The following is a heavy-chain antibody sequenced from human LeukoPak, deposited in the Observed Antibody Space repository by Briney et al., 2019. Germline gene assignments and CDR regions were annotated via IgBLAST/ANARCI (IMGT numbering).Heavy chain of an antibody. CDR3: ARDQSVRLLQTSSTYFKHVFAI. D-gene: IGHD6-13*01. J-gene: IGHJ3*02. Sequence: ASVKVSCNTSGYTFTNYGISWVRQAPGLGREWMGWISAYNGNTNYAQKVQGRVTMTTDTSTSTAYMELRSLRFDDTAVYYCARDQSVRLLQTSSTYFKHVFAIWGQGSMVTVSS. V-gene: IGHV1-18*01. CDR2: ISAYNGNT. CDR1: GYTFTNYG.